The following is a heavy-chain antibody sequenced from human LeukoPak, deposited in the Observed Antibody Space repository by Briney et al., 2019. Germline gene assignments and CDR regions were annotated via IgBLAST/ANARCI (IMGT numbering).Heavy chain of an antibody. CDR1: GFTFSSYS. CDR2: ISSSSSYI. Sequence: GGSLGLSCAASGFTFSSYSMNWVRQAPGKGLEWVSSISSSSSYIYYADSVKGRFTISRDNAKNSLYLQMNSLRAEDTAVYYCARDILTGYYFRWFDPWGQGTLVTVSS. CDR3: ARDILTGYYFRWFDP. V-gene: IGHV3-21*01. D-gene: IGHD3-9*01. J-gene: IGHJ5*02.